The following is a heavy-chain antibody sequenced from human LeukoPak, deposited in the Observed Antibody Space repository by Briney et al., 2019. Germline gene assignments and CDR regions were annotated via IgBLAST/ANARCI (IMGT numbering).Heavy chain of an antibody. J-gene: IGHJ4*02. CDR2: IKPDGSET. CDR1: GFPFKGYW. D-gene: IGHD3-10*01. Sequence: GGSLRLSCVASGFPFKGYWMTWVRQSPGKGLDWVANIKPDGSETNYLDSVKGRFTISRDNARDSLFLEMNNLRVDDTAVNYCARDGGELWPLDEWGQGILVTVSS. CDR3: ARDGGELWPLDE. V-gene: IGHV3-7*01.